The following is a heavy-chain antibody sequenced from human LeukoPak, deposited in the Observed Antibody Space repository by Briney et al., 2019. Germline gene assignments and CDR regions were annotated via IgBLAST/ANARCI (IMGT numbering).Heavy chain of an antibody. CDR2: IYSGGST. Sequence: GGSLRLSCAASGFTVISNYMSEVRQAPGKGLEWVSVIYSGGSTYYADSVKGRFTISRDNSKNTLYLQMNSLRAEDTAVYYCAGVRWGGRLDYWGQGTLVTVSS. CDR1: GFTVISNY. J-gene: IGHJ4*02. D-gene: IGHD1-26*01. V-gene: IGHV3-53*01. CDR3: AGVRWGGRLDY.